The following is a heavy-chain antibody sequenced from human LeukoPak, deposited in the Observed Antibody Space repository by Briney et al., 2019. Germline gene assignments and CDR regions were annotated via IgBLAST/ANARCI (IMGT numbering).Heavy chain of an antibody. Sequence: GASVKVSCKASGYTFTGYYMHWVRQAPGQGLEWMGWINPNSGGTNYAQKFQGRVTMTRDTSISTAYMELSRLRSDDTTVYYCARGGTGDSYYYYYMDVWGKGTTVTVSS. CDR3: ARGGTGDSYYYYYMDV. J-gene: IGHJ6*03. V-gene: IGHV1-2*02. D-gene: IGHD7-27*01. CDR2: INPNSGGT. CDR1: GYTFTGYY.